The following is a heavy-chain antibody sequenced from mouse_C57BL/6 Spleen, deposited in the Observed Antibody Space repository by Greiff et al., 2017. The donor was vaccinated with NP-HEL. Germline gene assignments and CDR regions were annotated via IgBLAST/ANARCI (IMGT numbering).Heavy chain of an antibody. CDR2: IDPETGGN. V-gene: IGHV1-15*01. CDR1: GYTFTDYE. D-gene: IGHD1-1*01. J-gene: IGHJ1*03. CDR3: TRSSYYGSSYWYFDV. Sequence: VQLQESGAELVRPGASVTLSCKASGYTFTDYEMHWVKQTPVHGLEWIGAIDPETGGNAYNQKFKGKAILTADKSSSTASMELRSLTSEDTAVYYCTRSSYYGSSYWYFDVWGTGTTVTVSS.